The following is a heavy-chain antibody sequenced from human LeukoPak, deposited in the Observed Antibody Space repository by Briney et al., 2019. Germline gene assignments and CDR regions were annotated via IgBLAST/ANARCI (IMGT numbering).Heavy chain of an antibody. V-gene: IGHV3-20*01. J-gene: IGHJ4*02. CDR1: GFTFDDYG. D-gene: IGHD6-13*01. CDR2: INWNGGST. Sequence: GGSLRLSCAASGFTFDDYGMSWVRQAPGKGLEWVSGINWNGGSTGYADSVKGRFTISRDNAKNSLYLQMNSLRAEDTALYHCARDFSSWAPDYWGQGTLVTVSS. CDR3: ARDFSSWAPDY.